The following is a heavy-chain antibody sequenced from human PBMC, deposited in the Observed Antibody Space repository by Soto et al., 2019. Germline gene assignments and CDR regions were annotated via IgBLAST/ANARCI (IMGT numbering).Heavy chain of an antibody. D-gene: IGHD6-13*01. J-gene: IGHJ6*02. Sequence: GESLKISCKGSGYSFTSYWISWVRQMPGKGLEWMGRIDPSDSYTNYSPSFQGHVTISADKSISTAYLQWSSLRASDTAMYYCASTGYPDMDVWGQGTTVTVSS. V-gene: IGHV5-10-1*01. CDR3: ASTGYPDMDV. CDR1: GYSFTSYW. CDR2: IDPSDSYT.